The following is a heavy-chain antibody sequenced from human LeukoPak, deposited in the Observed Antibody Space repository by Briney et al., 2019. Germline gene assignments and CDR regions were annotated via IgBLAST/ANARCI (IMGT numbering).Heavy chain of an antibody. D-gene: IGHD3-3*01. V-gene: IGHV4-39*01. CDR2: IYSGGST. Sequence: SETLSLTCNVSGASFSSTTYYWAWIRQPPGKGLEWIGSIYSGGSTFYNPSLMRRVTISVDTSKNQFSLKLNSVTAADTAVYYCARVYDFWSGYFYYYYMDVWGKGTTVTVSS. CDR3: ARVYDFWSGYFYYYYMDV. CDR1: GASFSSTTYY. J-gene: IGHJ6*03.